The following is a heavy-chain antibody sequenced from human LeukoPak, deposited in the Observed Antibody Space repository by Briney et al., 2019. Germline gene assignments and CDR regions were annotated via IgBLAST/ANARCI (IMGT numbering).Heavy chain of an antibody. Sequence: TPSLTRTVSCGALGRGCYYWSWVPQPPREGLGGVWRIYTSGSTNYNPSLKSRVTISVDTSKKQVSLKLSSVTAADTAVYYCARPGVGSGRYGAFDIWGQGTMVTVSS. CDR2: IYTSGST. V-gene: IGHV4-61*02. D-gene: IGHD5-18*01. CDR3: ARPGVGSGRYGAFDI. J-gene: IGHJ3*02. CDR1: CGALGRGCYY.